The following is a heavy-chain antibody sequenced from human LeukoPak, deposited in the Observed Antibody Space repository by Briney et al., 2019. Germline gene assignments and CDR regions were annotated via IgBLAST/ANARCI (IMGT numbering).Heavy chain of an antibody. CDR2: ISAYNGNT. D-gene: IGHD6-13*01. CDR1: GYTFTSYG. J-gene: IGHJ4*02. CDR3: ARGTQYSSSWYYFDY. V-gene: IGHV1-18*01. Sequence: ASVKVSCKASGYTFTSYGISWVRPAPGQGLEWMGWISAYNGNTNYAQKLQGRVTMTTDTSTSTAYMELRSLRSDDTAVYYCARGTQYSSSWYYFDYWGQGTLVTVSS.